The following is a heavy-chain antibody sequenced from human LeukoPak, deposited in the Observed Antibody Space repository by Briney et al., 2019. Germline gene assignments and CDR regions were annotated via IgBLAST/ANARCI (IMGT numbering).Heavy chain of an antibody. D-gene: IGHD4-17*01. J-gene: IGHJ4*02. CDR2: IYSGGDT. CDR1: GFTVYNNY. V-gene: IGHV3-53*05. CDR3: ATDYGDYEPIDY. Sequence: TGGSLRLSCEASGFTVYNNYMGWVRQAPGKGPEWVSIIYSGGDTYYADAMKGRFTISRDRSKNTLYLQMNSLRPDDTAMYYCATDYGDYEPIDYWGQGTLVTVSS.